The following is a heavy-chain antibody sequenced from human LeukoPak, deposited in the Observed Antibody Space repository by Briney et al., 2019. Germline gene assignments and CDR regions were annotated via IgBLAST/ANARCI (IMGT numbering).Heavy chain of an antibody. Sequence: SETLSLTCAVYGGSFSGYYWSWIRQPPGKGLEWIGEINHSGSTNCNPSLKSRVTISVDTSKNQFSLKLSSVTAADTAVYYCAREGSAVAGAFDYWGQGTLVTVSS. CDR1: GGSFSGYY. V-gene: IGHV4-34*01. J-gene: IGHJ4*02. CDR2: INHSGST. D-gene: IGHD6-19*01. CDR3: AREGSAVAGAFDY.